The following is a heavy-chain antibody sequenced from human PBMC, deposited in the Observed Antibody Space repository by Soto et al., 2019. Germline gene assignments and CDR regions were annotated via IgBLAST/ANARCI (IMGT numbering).Heavy chain of an antibody. Sequence: QVPLVQSGPELKKPGAAVRGSCKASGYTFDSYGLSWVRQAPGQGLEWMGWISTYTGNTDYPQRFQGRVTMDTDTSTSTAYLDFKRLTSDDTAVYYCVSDVSVSSRSFGGYWGQGTLVTVSS. J-gene: IGHJ4*02. V-gene: IGHV1-18*01. CDR2: ISTYTGNT. CDR3: VSDVSVSSRSFGGY. D-gene: IGHD3-10*01. CDR1: GYTFDSYG.